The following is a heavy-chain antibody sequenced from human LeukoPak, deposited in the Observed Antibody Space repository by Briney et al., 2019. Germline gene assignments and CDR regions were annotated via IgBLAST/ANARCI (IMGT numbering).Heavy chain of an antibody. CDR1: GASVSSGSYY. CDR2: IYYSGST. J-gene: IGHJ5*02. Sequence: SETLSLTCNVSGASVSSGSYYWSWIRQPPGKELEWIGYIYYSGSTSYNPSLKSRVTISVDTSKNHFSLKLTSVTAADTAVYYCARGPSGSGWHNWFDPWGQGTLVTVSS. V-gene: IGHV4-61*03. D-gene: IGHD6-19*01. CDR3: ARGPSGSGWHNWFDP.